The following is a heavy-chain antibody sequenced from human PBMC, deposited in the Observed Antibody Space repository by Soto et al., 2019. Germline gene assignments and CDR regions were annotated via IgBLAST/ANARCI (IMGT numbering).Heavy chain of an antibody. J-gene: IGHJ4*02. CDR1: GDSISSNKW. CDR2: MYHTGST. D-gene: IGHD3-22*01. Sequence: PSETLSLTCAVSGDSISSNKWWSWVRQPPEKGLEWIGDMYHTGSTNYNPSLKSRVTISVDKSKNQFSLKLSSVTAADTAVYYCASYYYDSSGYQMAFDYWGQGTLVTVSS. V-gene: IGHV4-4*02. CDR3: ASYYYDSSGYQMAFDY.